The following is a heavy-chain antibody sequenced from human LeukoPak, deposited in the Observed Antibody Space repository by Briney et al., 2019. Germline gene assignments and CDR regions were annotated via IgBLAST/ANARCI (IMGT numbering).Heavy chain of an antibody. J-gene: IGHJ2*01. Sequence: PSETLSLTCTVSGGSISSYYWSWIRQPPGKGLEWIGYIYYGGSTNYNPSLKSRVTISVDTSKNQFSLKLSSVTAADTAVYYCARVSAEHWYFDLWGRGTLVTVSS. V-gene: IGHV4-59*01. CDR2: IYYGGST. CDR1: GGSISSYY. CDR3: ARVSAEHWYFDL.